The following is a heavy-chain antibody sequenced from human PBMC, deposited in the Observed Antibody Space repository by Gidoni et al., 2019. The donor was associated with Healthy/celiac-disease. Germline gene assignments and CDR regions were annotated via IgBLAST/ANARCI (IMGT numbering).Heavy chain of an antibody. J-gene: IGHJ4*02. CDR3: AKLTYYDILTGYFTPPKYYFDY. CDR2: ISGSGGST. V-gene: IGHV3-23*01. Sequence: EVQLLESGGGLVQPGGSLRLSCAASGFTFSSYAMSWVRKAPGKGLEWVSAISGSGGSTYYADSVKGRFTISRDNSKNTLYLQMNSLRAEDTAVYYCAKLTYYDILTGYFTPPKYYFDYWGQGTLVTVSS. CDR1: GFTFSSYA. D-gene: IGHD3-9*01.